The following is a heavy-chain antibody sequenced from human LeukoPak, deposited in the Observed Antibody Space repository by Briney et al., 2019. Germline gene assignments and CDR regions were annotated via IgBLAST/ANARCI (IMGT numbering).Heavy chain of an antibody. V-gene: IGHV3-23*01. D-gene: IGHD3-10*01. J-gene: IGHJ4*02. CDR3: AKGKWFGELLYPSNFDY. CDR2: ISGSGGST. Sequence: GGSLRLSCAASGFTFSSYAMHWVRQAPGKGLEWVSAISGSGGSTYYADSVKGRFTISRDNSKNTLYLQMNSLRAEDTAVYYCAKGKWFGELLYPSNFDYWGQGTLVTVSS. CDR1: GFTFSSYA.